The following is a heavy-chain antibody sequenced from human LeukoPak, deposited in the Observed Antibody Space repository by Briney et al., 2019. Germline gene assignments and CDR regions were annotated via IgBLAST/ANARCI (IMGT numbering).Heavy chain of an antibody. CDR2: IKQDGSEK. Sequence: GGSLRLSCAASGFTFSSYWMSWVRQAPGKWLESVSNIKQDGSEKYYVDSVKGRFTISKENAKNSLYLQMNSLRAEDTAVYYCASSGSGSKNTYYYYGMDVWGKGTTVTVS. CDR3: ASSGSGSKNTYYYYGMDV. CDR1: GFTFSSYW. V-gene: IGHV3-7*03. D-gene: IGHD3-10*01. J-gene: IGHJ6*04.